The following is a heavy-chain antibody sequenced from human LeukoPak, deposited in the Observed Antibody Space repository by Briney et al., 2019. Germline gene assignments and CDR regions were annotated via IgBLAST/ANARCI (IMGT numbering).Heavy chain of an antibody. CDR3: ARSFRGGRHY. CDR1: GGSISSYY. V-gene: IGHV4-59*12. Sequence: SETLSLTCTVSGGSISSYYWSWIRQPPGKGLEWIGYIYYSGSTNYNPSLKSRVTVSVDTSKNQFSLKLSSVTAADTAVYYCARSFRGGRHYWGQGTLVTVSS. D-gene: IGHD2-15*01. J-gene: IGHJ4*02. CDR2: IYYSGST.